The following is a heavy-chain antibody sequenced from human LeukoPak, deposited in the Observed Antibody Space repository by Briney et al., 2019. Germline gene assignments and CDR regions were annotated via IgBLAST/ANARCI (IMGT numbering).Heavy chain of an antibody. Sequence: RASVKVSCKVSGYTLTELSMHWVRQAPGKGLEWMGDFDPEDGETIYAQKFQGRVTMTEDTSTDTAYMELSSLRSEDTAVYYCATPYCSSTSCYVLRVYGMDVWGQGTTVTVSS. CDR2: FDPEDGET. V-gene: IGHV1-24*01. CDR1: GYTLTELS. J-gene: IGHJ6*02. D-gene: IGHD2-2*01. CDR3: ATPYCSSTSCYVLRVYGMDV.